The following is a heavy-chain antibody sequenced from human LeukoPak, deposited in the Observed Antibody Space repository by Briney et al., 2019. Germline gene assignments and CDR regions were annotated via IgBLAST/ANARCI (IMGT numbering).Heavy chain of an antibody. CDR1: GGTFSNYA. D-gene: IGHD6-19*01. CDR2: IIPIVDTA. J-gene: IGHJ4*02. Sequence: GASVKVSCKASGGTFSNYAISWVRQAPGQGLEWMGGIIPIVDTANYAQKLQGRVTMTTDTSTSTAYMELRSLRSDDTAVYYCAKLVVGYSSGWYFDYWGQGTLVTVSS. CDR3: AKLVVGYSSGWYFDY. V-gene: IGHV1-69*05.